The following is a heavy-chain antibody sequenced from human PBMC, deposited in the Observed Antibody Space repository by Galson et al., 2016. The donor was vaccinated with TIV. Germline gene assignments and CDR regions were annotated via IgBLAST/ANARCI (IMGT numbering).Heavy chain of an antibody. CDR3: ARAPGYYDSSAYYPA. V-gene: IGHV1-69*13. CDR2: IIGMFGTT. D-gene: IGHD3-22*01. J-gene: IGHJ4*02. Sequence: SVKVSCKASGGTFSSYAFSWVRQAPGQGLEWMGRIIGMFGTTNYAKKFQGRVTITADESTSTAYMELSSLTSEDTAVYYWARAPGYYDSSAYYPAWGQGTLVTVSS. CDR1: GGTFSSYA.